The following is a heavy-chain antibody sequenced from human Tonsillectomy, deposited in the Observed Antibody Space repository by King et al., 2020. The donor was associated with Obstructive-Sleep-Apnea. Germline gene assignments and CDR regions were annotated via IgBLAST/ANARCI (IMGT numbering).Heavy chain of an antibody. J-gene: IGHJ3*02. CDR2: TRDVGSEK. CDR3: AKEGPTVGTGAFDI. CDR1: GFNFSNYD. Sequence: HVQLVESGGGVVQPGRSLRLSCAASGFNFSNYDIHWVRQAPGKGLEWVGFTRDVGSEKHYADSVKGRFTISRDNSTNTVYLQMNSPRAEDTAIYYCAKEGPTVGTGAFDIWGQGTMVSVSS. D-gene: IGHD4-11*01. V-gene: IGHV3-30*02.